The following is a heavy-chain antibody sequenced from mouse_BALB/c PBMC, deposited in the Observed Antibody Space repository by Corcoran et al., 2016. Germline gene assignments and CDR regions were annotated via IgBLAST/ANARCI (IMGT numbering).Heavy chain of an antibody. CDR2: INTYTGEP. CDR1: GYTFTNYG. J-gene: IGHJ2*01. D-gene: IGHD3-1*01. CDR3: ARRAGPYYFGY. V-gene: IGHV9-3-1*01. Sequence: QIQLVQSGPELKKPGETVKISCKASGYTFTNYGMNWVKQAPGKGLKWMGWINTYTGEPTYADDFKGRFAFSLETSASTAYLQINNLKNEDTATYFCARRAGPYYFGYGGQGTTLTVSS.